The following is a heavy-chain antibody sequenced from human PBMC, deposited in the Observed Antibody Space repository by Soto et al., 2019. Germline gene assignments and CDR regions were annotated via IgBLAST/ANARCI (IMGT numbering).Heavy chain of an antibody. CDR2: ISYDGSNK. CDR1: GFTFSSYG. J-gene: IGHJ4*02. D-gene: IGHD1-26*01. CDR3: ARSPYSVSYLAYFDY. Sequence: QVQLVESGGGVVQPGRSLRLSCAASGFTFSSYGMHWVRQAPGKGLEWVAVISYDGSNKYYADSVKGRFTISRDNSKNTLYLQRISLRAEDTAVYYCARSPYSVSYLAYFDYWGQGTLVTVSS. V-gene: IGHV3-30*03.